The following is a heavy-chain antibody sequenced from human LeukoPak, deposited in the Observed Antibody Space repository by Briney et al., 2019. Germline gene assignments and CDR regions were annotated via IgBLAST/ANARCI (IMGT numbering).Heavy chain of an antibody. CDR1: GFTFSSYG. Sequence: GGPLRLSCAASGFTFSSYGMHWVRQAPGQGLEWVAFIRYDGSNKYYADSVKGRFTISRDNSKNTLYLQTNSLRAEDTAVYYCATFVGATTPPIDYWGQGTLVTVSS. D-gene: IGHD1-26*01. CDR2: IRYDGSNK. V-gene: IGHV3-30*02. J-gene: IGHJ4*02. CDR3: ATFVGATTPPIDY.